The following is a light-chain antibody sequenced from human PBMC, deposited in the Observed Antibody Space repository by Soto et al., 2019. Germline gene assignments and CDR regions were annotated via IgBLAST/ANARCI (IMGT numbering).Light chain of an antibody. CDR2: GIS. CDR1: QSVNSNY. J-gene: IGKJ1*01. CDR3: QQYGDSRT. V-gene: IGKV3-20*01. Sequence: EIVMTQSPATLSVSPGERATLSCRASQSVNSNYLAWYQQKPGQAPRLLIYGISSGATGIPDRFSGSGSGTDFTLTISRLEPEDFAVYYCQQYGDSRTFGQGTKVDIK.